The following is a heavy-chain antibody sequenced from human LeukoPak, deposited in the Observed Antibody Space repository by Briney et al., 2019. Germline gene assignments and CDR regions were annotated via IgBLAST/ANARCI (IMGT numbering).Heavy chain of an antibody. Sequence: PGGSLRLSCAASGFTFTYYAMNWVRQAPGEGLEWVSAISGSGSDSSTYYADSVKGRFTISRDNSKNTLYLQMNSLRAEDTAVYYCAKAGDYSYFDYWGQGTLVTVSS. J-gene: IGHJ4*02. CDR2: ISGSGSDSST. V-gene: IGHV3-23*01. CDR3: AKAGDYSYFDY. D-gene: IGHD4-11*01. CDR1: GFTFTYYA.